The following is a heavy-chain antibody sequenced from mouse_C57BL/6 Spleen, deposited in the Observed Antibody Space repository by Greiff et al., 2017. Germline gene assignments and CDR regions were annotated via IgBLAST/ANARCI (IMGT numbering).Heavy chain of an antibody. D-gene: IGHD1-1*01. CDR2: ISSGSSTI. V-gene: IGHV5-17*01. CDR1: GFTFSDYG. Sequence: EVQLQESGGGLVKPGGSLKLSCAASGFTFSDYGMHWVRQAPEKGLEWVAYISSGSSTIYYADTVKGRFTISRDNAKNTLFLQMTSLRSEDTAMYYCARGAGSSNYFDYWGQGTTLTVSS. CDR3: ARGAGSSNYFDY. J-gene: IGHJ2*01.